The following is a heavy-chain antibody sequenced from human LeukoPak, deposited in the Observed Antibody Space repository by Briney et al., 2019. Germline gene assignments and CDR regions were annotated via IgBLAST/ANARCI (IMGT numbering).Heavy chain of an antibody. J-gene: IGHJ4*02. Sequence: PGGSLRLSCAASGFTVSSNYMSWVRQAPGKGLEWVSVIYSGGTTYYADSVKGRFTISRDNSKNTLYLQMNSLRAEDTAVYYCAKDRRYYDSSGYDYWGQGTLVTVSS. CDR3: AKDRRYYDSSGYDY. CDR1: GFTVSSNY. CDR2: IYSGGTT. V-gene: IGHV3-53*01. D-gene: IGHD3-22*01.